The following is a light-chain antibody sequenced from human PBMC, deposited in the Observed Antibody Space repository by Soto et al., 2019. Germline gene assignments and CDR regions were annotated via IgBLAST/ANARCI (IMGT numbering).Light chain of an antibody. CDR1: SSDVGGYNY. CDR3: SSYVGSNIV. J-gene: IGLJ2*01. CDR2: EVS. Sequence: QSVLTQPPSASGSPGQSVTISCTGTSSDVGGYNYVSWYQQHPGKAPKLMIFEVSKRPSGVPDRFSGSKSGNTASLTVSGLQADDEADYYCSSYVGSNIVFGGGTKLTVL. V-gene: IGLV2-8*01.